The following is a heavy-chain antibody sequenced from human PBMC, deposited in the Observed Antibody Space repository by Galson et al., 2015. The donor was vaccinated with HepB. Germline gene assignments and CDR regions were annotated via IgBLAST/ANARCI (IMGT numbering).Heavy chain of an antibody. V-gene: IGHV1-69*01. J-gene: IGHJ5*02. Sequence: CKASGGTFSSYAISWVRQAPGQGLEWMGGIIPISGTANYAQDFQGRVTITADESTSTAYMEMSSLRSEDTAIYYCARVGGKLGYCSGGSCSNWFDPWGQGALVTVSS. CDR1: GGTFSSYA. CDR3: ARVGGKLGYCSGGSCSNWFDP. D-gene: IGHD2-15*01. CDR2: IIPISGTA.